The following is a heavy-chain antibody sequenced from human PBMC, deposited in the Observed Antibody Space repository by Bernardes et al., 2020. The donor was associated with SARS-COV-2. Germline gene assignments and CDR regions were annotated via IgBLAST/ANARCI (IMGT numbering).Heavy chain of an antibody. D-gene: IGHD2-21*01. Sequence: GVLRLSCAASGFSFMNTAMNWVRQSPGKGLEWVSGIGSDFKTWYLDSVKGRFIISRDNSEKTVYLQMNSLRDEDTAIYYCAKDLFAFAAMDVWGQGTTVTVSS. CDR2: IGSDFKT. CDR3: AKDLFAFAAMDV. CDR1: GFSFMNTA. V-gene: IGHV3-23*01. J-gene: IGHJ6*02.